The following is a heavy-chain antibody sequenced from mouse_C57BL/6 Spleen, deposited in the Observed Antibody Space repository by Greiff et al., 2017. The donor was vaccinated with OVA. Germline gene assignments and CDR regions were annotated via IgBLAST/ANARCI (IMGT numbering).Heavy chain of an antibody. J-gene: IGHJ1*03. Sequence: VKLVESGAELARPGASVKLSCKASGYTFTSYGISWVKQRTGQGLEWIGEIYPRSGNTYYNEKFKGKATLTADKSSSTAYMELRSLTSEDSAVYFCARGGNYDYWYFDVWGTGTTVTVSS. CDR2: IYPRSGNT. V-gene: IGHV1-81*01. CDR1: GYTFTSYG. CDR3: ARGGNYDYWYFDV. D-gene: IGHD2-1*01.